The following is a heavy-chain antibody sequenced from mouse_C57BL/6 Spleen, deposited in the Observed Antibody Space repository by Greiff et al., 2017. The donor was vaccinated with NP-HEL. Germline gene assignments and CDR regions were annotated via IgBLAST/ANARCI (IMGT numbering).Heavy chain of an antibody. CDR2: IWSGGST. CDR1: GFSLTSYG. CDR3: ASPLANNYAMDY. Sequence: VQLQQSGPGLVQPSQSLSITCTVSGFSLTSYGVHWVRQSPGKGLEWLGVIWSGGSTDYNAAFISRLSISKDNSKSQVFFKMNSLQADDTAIYYCASPLANNYAMDYWGQGTSVTVSS. V-gene: IGHV2-2*01. D-gene: IGHD1-1*01. J-gene: IGHJ4*01.